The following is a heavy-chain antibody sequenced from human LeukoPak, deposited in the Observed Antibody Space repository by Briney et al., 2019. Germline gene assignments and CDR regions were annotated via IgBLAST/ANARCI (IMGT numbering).Heavy chain of an antibody. V-gene: IGHV3-23*01. Sequence: GGSLRLSCAAAGFTFSNYPMSWVRQAPGKGLEWVSAISGGSTFYPDSVKGRFTISRDNSKNTLYLQINSLRAEDTAVYYCAKVPAVAGKKNWFDPWGLGTLVTVSS. CDR3: AKVPAVAGKKNWFDP. D-gene: IGHD6-19*01. J-gene: IGHJ5*02. CDR1: GFTFSNYP. CDR2: ISGGST.